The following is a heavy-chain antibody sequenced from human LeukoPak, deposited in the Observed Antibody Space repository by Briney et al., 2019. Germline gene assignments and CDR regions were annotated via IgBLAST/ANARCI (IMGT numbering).Heavy chain of an antibody. CDR2: INHSGST. J-gene: IGHJ5*02. D-gene: IGHD3-10*01. CDR1: GGSFSGYY. Sequence: SETLSLTCAVYGGSFSGYYWSWIRQPPGKGLEWIGEINHSGSTNYNPSLKSRVTISVDTPKNQLSLKLSSVTAADTAVYYCARVGNWFDPWGQGTLVTVSS. V-gene: IGHV4-34*01. CDR3: ARVGNWFDP.